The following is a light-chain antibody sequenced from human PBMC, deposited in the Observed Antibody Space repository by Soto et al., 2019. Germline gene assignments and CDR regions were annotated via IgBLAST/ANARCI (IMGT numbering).Light chain of an antibody. CDR3: GSWDSSLSAYV. Sequence: QPVLTNPPSVSAAPGQKVTISCSGSSSNIGGNSVSWYQQLPGTAPKLLIYDDNKRPSGIPDRFSGSKSGTSATLGITGFQTGDEADYYCGSWDSSLSAYVFGTGTKVTVL. V-gene: IGLV1-51*01. CDR2: DDN. CDR1: SSNIGGNS. J-gene: IGLJ1*01.